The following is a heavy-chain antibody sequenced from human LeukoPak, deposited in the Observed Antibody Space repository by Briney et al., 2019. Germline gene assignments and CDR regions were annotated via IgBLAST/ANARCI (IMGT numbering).Heavy chain of an antibody. D-gene: IGHD3-10*01. CDR2: IYYTGST. CDR3: ARGSGNDYFGSGPIDKWFDP. J-gene: IGHJ5*02. V-gene: IGHV4-59*02. Sequence: SETLSLTCTVSGGSVSDYYWSWIRQSPGKGLEWIGYIYYTGSTSYNPSLRSRVTMSANTSKNQFSLKLSSVTAADTAVYYCARGSGNDYFGSGPIDKWFDPWGQGTLVTVSS. CDR1: GGSVSDYY.